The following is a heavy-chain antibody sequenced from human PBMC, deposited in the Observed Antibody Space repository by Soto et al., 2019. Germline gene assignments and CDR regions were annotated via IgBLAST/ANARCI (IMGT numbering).Heavy chain of an antibody. CDR2: IDPSDSQT. J-gene: IGHJ4*02. D-gene: IGHD3-22*01. CDR3: ERKIYDSDTGPNFQYYFDS. V-gene: IGHV5-10-1*01. CDR1: GYSFAGYW. Sequence: PGESLKISCKGSGYSFAGYWITWVRQKPGKGLEWMGRIDPSDSQTYYSPSFRGHVTISATKSITTVFLQWSSLRASETAMYYCERKIYDSDTGPNFQYYFDSWGQGTTVTVSS.